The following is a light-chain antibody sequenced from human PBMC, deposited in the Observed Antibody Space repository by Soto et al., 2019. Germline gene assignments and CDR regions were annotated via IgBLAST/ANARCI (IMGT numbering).Light chain of an antibody. J-gene: IGLJ1*01. Sequence: QSALTQPASVSGSPGQSITISCTGSSSDVGGYKYVSWYQQYPGKAPKLMIYDVSNRPSGVSNRFSGSKSGNTASLTISGLQAEDEADYYCSSYTSSSTYVFGPGTKLTVL. CDR3: SSYTSSSTYV. CDR2: DVS. CDR1: SSDVGGYKY. V-gene: IGLV2-14*01.